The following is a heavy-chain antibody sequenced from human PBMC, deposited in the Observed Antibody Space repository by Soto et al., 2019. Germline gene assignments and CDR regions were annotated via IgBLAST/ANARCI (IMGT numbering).Heavy chain of an antibody. Sequence: GASVKVSCKASGYTFTGYYMHWVRQAPGQGLEWKGWINPNSGGTNYAQKFQGWVTMTRDTSISTAYMELSRLGSDDTAVYYCARANYDILTGPLGYYYGMDVWGQGTTVTVSS. CDR3: ARANYDILTGPLGYYYGMDV. CDR2: INPNSGGT. CDR1: GYTFTGYY. V-gene: IGHV1-2*04. D-gene: IGHD3-9*01. J-gene: IGHJ6*02.